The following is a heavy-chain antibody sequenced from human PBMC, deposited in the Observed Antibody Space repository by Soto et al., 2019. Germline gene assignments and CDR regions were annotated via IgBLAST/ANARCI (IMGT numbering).Heavy chain of an antibody. D-gene: IGHD4-17*01. CDR1: GDSGGFISSSSYH. Sequence: QLQLQESGPGLVKPSETLSLTCTVSGDSGGFISSSSYHWGWIRQPPGKGLEWIGNIYYSGSSYYNPSLTSRLTISGDTSKNQFSLRLTSVTAADTAVYSCARHPPYGPLDYWGQGTLVTVSS. CDR2: IYYSGSS. CDR3: ARHPPYGPLDY. V-gene: IGHV4-39*01. J-gene: IGHJ4*02.